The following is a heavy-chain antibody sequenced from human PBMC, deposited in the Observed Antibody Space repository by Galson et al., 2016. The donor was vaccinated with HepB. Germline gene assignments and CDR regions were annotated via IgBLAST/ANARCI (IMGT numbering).Heavy chain of an antibody. Sequence: PALVKPTQTLTLTCTFSGFSLKTSGVGVGWIRQPPGKAPEWLALIDWDDEKRHRPSLKRRVTITKDTSKNQVVLTMTNMDPVDTGTSYCALPSSGSWSGFDIWGPGTRVTVSS. V-gene: IGHV2-5*02. D-gene: IGHD6-25*01. CDR3: ALPSSGSWSGFDI. CDR1: GFSLKTSGVG. CDR2: IDWDDEK. J-gene: IGHJ3*02.